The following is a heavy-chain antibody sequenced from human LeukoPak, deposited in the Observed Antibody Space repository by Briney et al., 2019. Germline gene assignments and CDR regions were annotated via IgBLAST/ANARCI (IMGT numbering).Heavy chain of an antibody. J-gene: IGHJ6*03. CDR1: GFTFNSYG. V-gene: IGHV3-30*02. Sequence: GGSLRLSCATSGFTFNSYGMHWVRQAPGKVLEWVAFIRYDGSNKYYADSVKGRFTISRDNSKSTLYLQMNSLRAEDTAVYYCAKGGAASSKSITLVRGTRRYHYYMDVWGKGTTVTISS. CDR3: AKGGAASSKSITLVRGTRRYHYYMDV. D-gene: IGHD3-10*01. CDR2: IRYDGSNK.